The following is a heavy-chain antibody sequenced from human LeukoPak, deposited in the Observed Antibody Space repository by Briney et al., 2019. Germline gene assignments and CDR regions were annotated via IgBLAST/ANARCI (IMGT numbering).Heavy chain of an antibody. CDR3: AKRVSSKSSGWPDYYYYYMDV. CDR1: GFTFSSYG. CDR2: IRYDGSNK. Sequence: GSLRLSCAASGFTFSSYGMHWVRQAPGKGLEWVAFIRYDGSNKYYADSVKGRFTISRDNSKNTLYLQMNSLRAEDTAVYYCAKRVSSKSSGWPDYYYYYMDVWGKGTTVTISS. D-gene: IGHD6-19*01. V-gene: IGHV3-30*02. J-gene: IGHJ6*03.